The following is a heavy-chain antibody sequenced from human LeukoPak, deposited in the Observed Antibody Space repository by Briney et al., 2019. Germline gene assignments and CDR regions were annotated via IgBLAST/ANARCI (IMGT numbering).Heavy chain of an antibody. CDR2: IYYSGST. Sequence: SETLSLTCTVSGGSISSSSYYWGWIRQPPGKGLEWIGSIYYSGSTYYNPSLKSRVTISVDTSKNQFSLKLSSVTAADTAVYYCATYIYGSGSYVGYWGQGTLVTDSS. J-gene: IGHJ4*02. CDR1: GGSISSSSYY. V-gene: IGHV4-39*01. CDR3: ATYIYGSGSYVGY. D-gene: IGHD3-10*01.